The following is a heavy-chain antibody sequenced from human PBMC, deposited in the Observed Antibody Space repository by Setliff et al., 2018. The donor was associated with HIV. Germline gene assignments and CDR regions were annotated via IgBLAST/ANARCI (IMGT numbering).Heavy chain of an antibody. V-gene: IGHV1-69-2*01. J-gene: IGHJ3*01. CDR2: LDPESGEV. D-gene: IGHD7-27*01. CDR1: GYTFSDFY. Sequence: ASVKVSCKASGYTFSDFYIHWVQQAPGKGLEWMGRLDPESGEVIYGENFQGRVTISADTSINTTYMELPSLTSEDTAVYYCATGTGKYSVDAFDAWGLGTVVTVSS. CDR3: ATGTGKYSVDAFDA.